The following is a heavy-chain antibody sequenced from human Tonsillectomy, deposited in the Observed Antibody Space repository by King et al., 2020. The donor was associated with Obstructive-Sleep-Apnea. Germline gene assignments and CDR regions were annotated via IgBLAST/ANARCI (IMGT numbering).Heavy chain of an antibody. V-gene: IGHV3-43D*03. CDR2: ISWDGAST. CDR1: GFTFDDYA. CDR3: AKPVEGSDAFDF. Sequence: VQLVESGGVVVQPGGSLRLSCAASGFTFDDYAMDWVRQTPGKGLEWVSLISWDGASTYYADSVKGRFTISRDNSKNSLYLQMNSLRAEDTALYYCAKPVEGSDAFDFWGQGTMVTVSS. J-gene: IGHJ3*01.